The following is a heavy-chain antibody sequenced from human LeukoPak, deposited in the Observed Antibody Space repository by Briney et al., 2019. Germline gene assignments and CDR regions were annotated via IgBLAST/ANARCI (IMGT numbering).Heavy chain of an antibody. D-gene: IGHD2-21*02. Sequence: GGSLRLSCAASGFTFTAYSMNWVRQAPGKGLEWVSCISSGTGAINYADSVKGRFTVSRDKAKKSVYLQMNSLRDEDTAIYYCARGEASAVLDYWGQGTRVTVSS. V-gene: IGHV3-48*02. J-gene: IGHJ4*02. CDR3: ARGEASAVLDY. CDR2: ISSGTGAI. CDR1: GFTFTAYS.